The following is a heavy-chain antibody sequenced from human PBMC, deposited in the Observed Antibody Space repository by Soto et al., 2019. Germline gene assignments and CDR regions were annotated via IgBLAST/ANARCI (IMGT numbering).Heavy chain of an antibody. J-gene: IGHJ4*02. Sequence: XGSLTLSFASSGFNFSGSAIHWVRQASGKGLEWVGRIRSKTNNYATAYAASVNGRFTVSRDDSKNTAYLQMNSLITEDTAVYYCTRFPPGTPVTNFDYWGQGTLVTVSS. D-gene: IGHD4-17*01. V-gene: IGHV3-73*01. CDR1: GFNFSGSA. CDR2: IRSKTNNYAT. CDR3: TRFPPGTPVTNFDY.